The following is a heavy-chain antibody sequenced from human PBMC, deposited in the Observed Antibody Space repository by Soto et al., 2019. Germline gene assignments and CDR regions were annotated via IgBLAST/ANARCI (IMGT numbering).Heavy chain of an antibody. CDR2: IYYSGST. CDR1: GGSIRSGAYY. CDR3: VRGIIGTSRIYNWFDP. J-gene: IGHJ5*02. Sequence: QVQLQESGPGLVKPSQTLSLTCTVSGGSIRSGAYYWSWIRQHPGKGLEWIGYIYYSGSTYYNPSLKSRVIISLDTSENQFSLRLSSVTAADTAVYFGVRGIIGTSRIYNWFDPWGQGTLVTVSS. V-gene: IGHV4-31*03. D-gene: IGHD1-20*01.